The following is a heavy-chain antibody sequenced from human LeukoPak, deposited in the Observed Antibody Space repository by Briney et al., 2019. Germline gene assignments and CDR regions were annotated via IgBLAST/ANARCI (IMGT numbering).Heavy chain of an antibody. V-gene: IGHV4-61*09. D-gene: IGHD3-22*01. CDR2: IHTSGST. Sequence: PSETLSLTCTVSGGSISSRNYCWSWIRQPAGKGLEWIGHIHTSGSTNYNPSLKSRVTISVDTSKNQFSLKLSSVTAADTAVYYCARGPYSYDSSGAFDIWGQGTMVTVSS. CDR3: ARGPYSYDSSGAFDI. CDR1: GGSISSRNYC. J-gene: IGHJ3*02.